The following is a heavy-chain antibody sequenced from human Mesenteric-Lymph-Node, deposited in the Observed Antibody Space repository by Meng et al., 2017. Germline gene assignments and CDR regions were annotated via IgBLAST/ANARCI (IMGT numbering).Heavy chain of an antibody. Sequence: QGPRRESGPGMVKPSQTLSLTCTVSGGSISSGDYYWSWIRQPPGKGLEWIGCIYYSGSTYYNPSLKGRVTISVDTSKNQFSLNLSSVTAADTAVYYCARGQRSYSGSYPEWFDPWGQGTLVTVSS. CDR1: GGSISSGDYY. CDR3: ARGQRSYSGSYPEWFDP. J-gene: IGHJ5*02. D-gene: IGHD1-26*01. CDR2: IYYSGST. V-gene: IGHV4-30-4*01.